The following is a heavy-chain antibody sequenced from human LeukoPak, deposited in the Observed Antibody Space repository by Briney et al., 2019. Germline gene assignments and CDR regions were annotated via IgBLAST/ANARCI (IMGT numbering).Heavy chain of an antibody. CDR2: INKDGSEQ. CDR1: GFTFSSHW. V-gene: IGHV3-7*01. D-gene: IGHD6-6*01. Sequence: PGGSLRLSCATSGFTFSSHWMTWVRQAPGKGPEWVASINKDGSEQYYVDSVKGRFTISRDNSKNTLYLQMNSLRAEDTAVYYCARAWASIAARDSQNWFDPWGQGTLVTVSS. CDR3: ARAWASIAARDSQNWFDP. J-gene: IGHJ5*02.